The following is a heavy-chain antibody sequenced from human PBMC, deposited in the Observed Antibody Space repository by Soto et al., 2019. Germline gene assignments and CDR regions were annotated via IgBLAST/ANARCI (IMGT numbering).Heavy chain of an antibody. D-gene: IGHD2-15*01. CDR1: GGSFSGYY. CDR3: ARGFGYCSGGSCYDVIRLGFDP. J-gene: IGHJ5*02. V-gene: IGHV4-34*01. CDR2: INHSGST. Sequence: SETLSLTCAVYGGSFSGYYWSWIRQPPGKGLEWIGEINHSGSTNYNPSLKSRVTISVDTSKNQFSLKLSSVTAADTAVYYCARGFGYCSGGSCYDVIRLGFDPWGQGTLVTVSS.